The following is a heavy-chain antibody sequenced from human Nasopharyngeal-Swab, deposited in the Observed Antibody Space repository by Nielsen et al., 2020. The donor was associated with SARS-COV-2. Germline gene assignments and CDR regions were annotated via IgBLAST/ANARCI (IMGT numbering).Heavy chain of an antibody. CDR3: AKPLEMATIVIPDAFDI. D-gene: IGHD5-24*01. CDR2: MSNNGGST. J-gene: IGHJ3*02. V-gene: IGHV3-23*01. CDR1: GFTFSSYA. Sequence: GGSLRLSCAASGFTFSSYAMSWVRQAPGKGLEWVSVMSNNGGSTYYADSVKGRFTISRDNSKNTVYLQMNSLRAEDTAVYYCAKPLEMATIVIPDAFDIWGQGTMVTVSS.